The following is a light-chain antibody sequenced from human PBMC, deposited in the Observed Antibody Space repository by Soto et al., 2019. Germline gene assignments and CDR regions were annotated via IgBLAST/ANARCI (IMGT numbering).Light chain of an antibody. V-gene: IGKV3-11*01. CDR1: QSVSSY. J-gene: IGKJ5*01. Sequence: EIVLTQSPATLSLSPGERATLSFRASQSVSSYLAWYQQKPGQAPRLLIYDASNRATGIPARFSGSGSGTDFTITISSLEHEDFAVYYCQQRSNWPLTFGQGTRMEIK. CDR3: QQRSNWPLT. CDR2: DAS.